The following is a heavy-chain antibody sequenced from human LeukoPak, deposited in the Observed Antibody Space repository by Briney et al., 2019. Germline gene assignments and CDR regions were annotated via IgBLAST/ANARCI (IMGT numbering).Heavy chain of an antibody. J-gene: IGHJ4*02. V-gene: IGHV4-61*02. D-gene: IGHD6-13*01. Sequence: SETLSLTCTVSGGSISSGSYYWSWIRQPAGKGLEWIGRIYTSGSTNYNPSLKSRVTMSVDTSKNQFSLKLSSVTAADTAVYYCARDHGSSWFDYWGQGTLVTVSS. CDR1: GGSISSGSYY. CDR3: ARDHGSSWFDY. CDR2: IYTSGST.